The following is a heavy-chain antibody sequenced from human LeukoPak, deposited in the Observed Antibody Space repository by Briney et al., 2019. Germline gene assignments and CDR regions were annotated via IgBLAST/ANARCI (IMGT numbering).Heavy chain of an antibody. Sequence: GGSLRLPCAASGFTFSSYSMNWVRQAPGKGLEWVSYISSSSSTIYYADSVKGRFTISRDNAKNSLYLQMNSLRAEDTAVYYCARETYYDFWSGIITDWGQGTLVTVSS. D-gene: IGHD3-3*01. CDR3: ARETYYDFWSGIITD. CDR1: GFTFSSYS. V-gene: IGHV3-48*01. CDR2: ISSSSSTI. J-gene: IGHJ4*02.